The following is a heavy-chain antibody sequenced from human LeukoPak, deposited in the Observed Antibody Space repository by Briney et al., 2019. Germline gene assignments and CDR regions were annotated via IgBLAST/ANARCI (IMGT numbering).Heavy chain of an antibody. CDR1: GYTFTGYY. CDR3: ARDLHDFWSGYEWDWYFDL. CDR2: INPNSGGT. D-gene: IGHD3-3*01. V-gene: IGHV1-2*02. J-gene: IGHJ2*01. Sequence: GASVKVSCKASGYTFTGYYMHWVRQAPGQGLEWMGWINPNSGGTNYAQKLQGRVTMTTDTSTSTAYMELRSLRSDDTAVYYCARDLHDFWSGYEWDWYFDLWGRGTLVTVSS.